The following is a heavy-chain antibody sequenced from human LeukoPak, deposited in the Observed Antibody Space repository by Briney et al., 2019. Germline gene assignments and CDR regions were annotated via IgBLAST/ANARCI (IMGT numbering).Heavy chain of an antibody. CDR2: INHSGST. V-gene: IGHV4-34*01. CDR1: GGSFSGYY. J-gene: IGHJ4*02. D-gene: IGHD2-15*01. CDR3: ARGLLVGHFDY. Sequence: SETLSLTCAVYGGSFSGYYWSWIRQPPGKGLEWIGEINHSGSTNYNPSLKSRVTISVDTSKNQFSLKLSSVTAADTAVYYCARGLLVGHFDYWGQGTLVTVSS.